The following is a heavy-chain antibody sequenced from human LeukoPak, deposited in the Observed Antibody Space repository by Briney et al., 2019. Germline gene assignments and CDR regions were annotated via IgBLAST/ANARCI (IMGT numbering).Heavy chain of an antibody. CDR1: GDRVSSDSAI. CDR2: TYYRSKWYN. V-gene: IGHV6-1*01. J-gene: IGHJ6*04. D-gene: IGHD3/OR15-3a*01. CDR3: AKAPRGHGMDV. Sequence: SQTLSLTCAISGDRVSSDSAIWHWIRQSPSRGLEWLGRTYYRSKWYNDYAPSMKSRIMVTPDTSKNQFSLQLRSVTPDDTAIYYCAKAPRGHGMDVWDKGTTVTVSS.